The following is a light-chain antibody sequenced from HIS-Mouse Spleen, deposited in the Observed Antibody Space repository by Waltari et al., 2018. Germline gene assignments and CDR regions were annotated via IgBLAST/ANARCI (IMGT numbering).Light chain of an antibody. J-gene: IGKJ1*01. Sequence: DIQMTPSTSSLSASVGDSVTITCRASQSISSYLNWYQQKPGKAPKLLIYAAYSLQSGVPSRFSGSGSGTDFTLTISSLQPEDFATYYCQQSYSTPGTFGQGTKVEIK. V-gene: IGKV1-39*01. CDR2: AAY. CDR3: QQSYSTPGT. CDR1: QSISSY.